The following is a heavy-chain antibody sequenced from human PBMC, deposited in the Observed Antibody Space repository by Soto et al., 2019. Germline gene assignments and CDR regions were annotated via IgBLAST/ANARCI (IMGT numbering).Heavy chain of an antibody. J-gene: IGHJ4*02. D-gene: IGHD5-12*01. CDR3: ARDRNGGGYFIDY. CDR2: IYSGGST. V-gene: IGHV3-53*01. CDR1: GFTVSSNY. Sequence: EVQLVESGGGLIQPGGSLRLSCAASGFTVSSNYMSWVRQAPGKGLEWVSVIYSGGSTYYADSVKGRFTISRDNSKNTLYLQMNSLRAEDTAVYYCARDRNGGGYFIDYSGQGTLVTVSS.